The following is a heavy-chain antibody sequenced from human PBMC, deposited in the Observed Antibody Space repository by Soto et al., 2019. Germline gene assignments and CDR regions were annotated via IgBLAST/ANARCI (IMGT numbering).Heavy chain of an antibody. D-gene: IGHD4-17*01. CDR1: GFTFSSYS. Sequence: EVQLVESGGGLVQPGGSRRLSCAASGFTFSSYSMNWVRKAPGKGLEWVSYISSSSSTINYADSVKGRFTISRDNAKNSLYLQMNSLRAEDTAVYYCARDLNYGLFDYWGQGTLVTVSS. V-gene: IGHV3-48*01. J-gene: IGHJ4*02. CDR2: ISSSSSTI. CDR3: ARDLNYGLFDY.